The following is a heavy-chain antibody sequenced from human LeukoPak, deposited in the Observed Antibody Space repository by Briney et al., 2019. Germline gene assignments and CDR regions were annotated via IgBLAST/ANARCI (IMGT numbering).Heavy chain of an antibody. D-gene: IGHD6-13*01. CDR2: ISAYNGNT. Sequence: ASVKLSCTASGYTFTSYGISWVRQAPGQGLEWMRWISAYNGNTNYAQKLQGRVTMTTDTSTSTAYMKLRSLRSDDTAVYYCARMRPALLAAAGTGFDYWGQGTLVTVSS. J-gene: IGHJ4*02. CDR3: ARMRPALLAAAGTGFDY. CDR1: GYTFTSYG. V-gene: IGHV1-18*01.